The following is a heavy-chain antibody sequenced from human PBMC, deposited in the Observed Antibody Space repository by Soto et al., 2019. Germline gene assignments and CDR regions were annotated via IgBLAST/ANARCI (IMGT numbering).Heavy chain of an antibody. CDR2: ISGSGGST. J-gene: IGHJ4*02. D-gene: IGHD3-22*01. CDR1: GFTFSSYA. CDR3: AKAMVVVVILGSNDY. Sequence: GGSLRLSCAASGFTFSSYAMSWVRQAPGKGLEWVSAISGSGGSTYYADSVKGRFTISRDNSKNTLYLQMNSLRAEDTAVYYCAKAMVVVVILGSNDYWGQGTLVTVSS. V-gene: IGHV3-23*01.